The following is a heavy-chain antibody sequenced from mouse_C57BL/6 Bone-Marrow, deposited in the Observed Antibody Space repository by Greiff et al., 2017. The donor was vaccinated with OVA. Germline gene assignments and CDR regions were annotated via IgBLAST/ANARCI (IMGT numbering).Heavy chain of an antibody. Sequence: EVQGVESVAELVRPGASVKLSCTASGFTIKNTYMHWVKQRPEQGLEWIGRIDPANGNTKYAPKFQGKATITADTSSNTAYLQLSSLTSEDAAIYYCARGEYDYDLAWFAYWGQGTLVTVSA. CDR1: GFTIKNTY. CDR3: ARGEYDYDLAWFAY. V-gene: IGHV14-3*01. J-gene: IGHJ3*01. D-gene: IGHD2-4*01. CDR2: IDPANGNT.